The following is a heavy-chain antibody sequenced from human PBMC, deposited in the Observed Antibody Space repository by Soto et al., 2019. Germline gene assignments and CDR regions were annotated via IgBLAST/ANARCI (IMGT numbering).Heavy chain of an antibody. Sequence: QVQLQESGPGLVKPSQTLSLTCTVSGGSISSGGYYWSWIRQHPGKGLEWIGYIYYSGSTYYNPSLKRRVTISVDTSKNQFSLKLSSVTAADTAVYYCARGRFLGGYDLVRWGQGTLVTVSS. D-gene: IGHD5-12*01. CDR3: ARGRFLGGYDLVR. J-gene: IGHJ4*02. CDR1: GGSISSGGYY. V-gene: IGHV4-31*03. CDR2: IYYSGST.